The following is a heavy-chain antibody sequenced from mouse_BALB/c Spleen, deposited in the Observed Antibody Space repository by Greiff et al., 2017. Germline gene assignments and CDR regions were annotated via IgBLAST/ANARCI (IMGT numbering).Heavy chain of an antibody. CDR2: ILPGSGST. V-gene: IGHV1-9*01. D-gene: IGHD2-3*01. CDR1: GYTFSSYW. CDR3: ARWLLRRAMDY. J-gene: IGHJ4*01. Sequence: QVQLQQSGAELMKPGASVKISCKATGYTFSSYWIEWVKQRPGHGLEWIGEILPGSGSTNYNEKFKGKATFTADTSSNTAYMQLSSLTSEDSAVYYCARWLLRRAMDYWGQGTSVTVSS.